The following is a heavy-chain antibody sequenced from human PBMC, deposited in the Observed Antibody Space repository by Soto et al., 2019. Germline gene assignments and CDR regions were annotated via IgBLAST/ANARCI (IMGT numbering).Heavy chain of an antibody. CDR2: INDDGST. J-gene: IGHJ4*02. V-gene: IGHV3-74*01. Sequence: VGSLRLSCAASGFTFSLYCMHWVRPAAGKGLVWASCINDDGSTFYADSVEGRFTISRDNAKNTVYLQMNSLRVEDTAVYYCARDTFCAPDHWVLGTRGTVSS. CDR3: ARDTFCAPDH. CDR1: GFTFSLYC. D-gene: IGHD3-3*01.